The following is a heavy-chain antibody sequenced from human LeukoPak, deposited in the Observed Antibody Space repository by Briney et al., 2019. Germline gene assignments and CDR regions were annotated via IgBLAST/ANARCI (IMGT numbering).Heavy chain of an antibody. D-gene: IGHD5-18*01. Sequence: PGGSLRLSCAASGFTFSDYYMSWTRQAPGKGLEWVSYISSSSSYTNYADSVRGRFTISRDNAKNSLYLQMNSLRAEDTAVYYCAKTPKTNSYVRSYYFDYWGQGTLVTVPS. J-gene: IGHJ4*02. CDR3: AKTPKTNSYVRSYYFDY. CDR2: ISSSSSYT. V-gene: IGHV3-11*06. CDR1: GFTFSDYY.